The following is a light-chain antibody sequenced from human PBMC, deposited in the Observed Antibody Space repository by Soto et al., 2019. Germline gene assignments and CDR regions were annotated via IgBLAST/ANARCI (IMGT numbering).Light chain of an antibody. Sequence: DIPMTQSPSTLSASVGDRVTITCRARQSISTWLAWYQQKPGKAPKLLIYDASSLQSGVPSRFSGSGSGTEFTLTISSLQPDDVATYYCHQYNTYPWTFGQGTKVEIK. CDR1: QSISTW. CDR3: HQYNTYPWT. J-gene: IGKJ1*01. CDR2: DAS. V-gene: IGKV1-5*01.